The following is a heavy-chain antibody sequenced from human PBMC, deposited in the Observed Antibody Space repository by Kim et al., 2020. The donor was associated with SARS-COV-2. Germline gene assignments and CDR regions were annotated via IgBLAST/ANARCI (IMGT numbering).Heavy chain of an antibody. CDR2: INPNSGGT. D-gene: IGHD5-12*01. Sequence: ASVKVSCKAAGYTFTDFCMHWVRQAPGQGLEWMGRINPNSGGTNYAQSFQGRVTMTRDTSISTAYMELSSLKSDDTAVYYCARDPYSGYPYYPMDVWGQGTTVTVSS. CDR3: ARDPYSGYPYYPMDV. CDR1: GYTFTDFC. J-gene: IGHJ6*02. V-gene: IGHV1-2*06.